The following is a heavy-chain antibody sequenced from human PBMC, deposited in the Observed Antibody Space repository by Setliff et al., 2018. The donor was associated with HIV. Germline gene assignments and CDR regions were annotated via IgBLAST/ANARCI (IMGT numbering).Heavy chain of an antibody. CDR2: IIPIFGTA. CDR3: ARDFSGQQLVGGWFDP. D-gene: IGHD6-13*01. V-gene: IGHV1-69*13. CDR1: GGTFSSYV. J-gene: IGHJ5*02. Sequence: SVKVSCKASGGTFSSYVISWVRQAPGQGLGWMGGIIPIFGTANYAQKFQGRVTITADESTSTAYMELSSLRSDDTAVYYCARDFSGQQLVGGWFDPWGQGTLVTVSS.